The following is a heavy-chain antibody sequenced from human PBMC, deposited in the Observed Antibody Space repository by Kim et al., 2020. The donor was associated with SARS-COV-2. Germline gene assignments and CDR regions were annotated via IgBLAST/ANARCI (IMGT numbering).Heavy chain of an antibody. V-gene: IGHV3-49*03. CDR2: IRSKAYGGTT. CDR1: GFTFGDYA. Sequence: GGSLRLSCTASGFTFGDYAMSWFRQAPGKGLEWVGFIRSKAYGGTTEYAASVKGRFTISRDDSKSIAYLQMNSLKTEDTAVYYCTRGRIQLWGRQRFDYWGQGTLVTVSS. CDR3: TRGRIQLWGRQRFDY. D-gene: IGHD5-18*01. J-gene: IGHJ4*02.